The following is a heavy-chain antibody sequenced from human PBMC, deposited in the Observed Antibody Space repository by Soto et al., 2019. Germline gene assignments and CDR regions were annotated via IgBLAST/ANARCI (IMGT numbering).Heavy chain of an antibody. Sequence: GGSLRLSCAASGFTFSRYAMHWVRQAPGKGLEWVSHINNDGSNTNYADSVNGRFTIYRDNAKNTLFLQMNSLRAEDTAVYYCARGLKWGLLDCWGQGTLVTVSS. V-gene: IGHV3-74*01. J-gene: IGHJ4*02. CDR2: INNDGSNT. CDR3: ARGLKWGLLDC. D-gene: IGHD4-4*01. CDR1: GFTFSRYA.